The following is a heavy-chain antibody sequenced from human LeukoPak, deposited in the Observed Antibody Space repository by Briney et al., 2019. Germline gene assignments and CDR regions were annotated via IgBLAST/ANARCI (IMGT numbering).Heavy chain of an antibody. CDR3: ARRYYYDSSGYYLAHDAFDI. CDR1: GYSFTSHW. Sequence: HGESLKISCKGSGYSFTSHWIGWVRQMPGKGLEWMGIICPGDSETRYSPSFRGQVTISADKSISTAYLQWSSLKASDTAMYYCARRYYYDSSGYYLAHDAFDIWGQGTMVTVSS. J-gene: IGHJ3*02. V-gene: IGHV5-51*01. CDR2: ICPGDSET. D-gene: IGHD3-22*01.